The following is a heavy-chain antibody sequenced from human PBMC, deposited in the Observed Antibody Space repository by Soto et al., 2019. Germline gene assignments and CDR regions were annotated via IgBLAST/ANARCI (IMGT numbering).Heavy chain of an antibody. Sequence: PSETLSLTCTVSGGSISSGGYYWSWIRQHPGKGLEWIGYIYYSGSTYYNPSLKSRVTISVDTSKNQFSLKLSSATAADTAVYYCARGAKTGFDYWGQGTLVTVSS. J-gene: IGHJ4*02. CDR1: GGSISSGGYY. CDR2: IYYSGST. CDR3: ARGAKTGFDY. V-gene: IGHV4-31*03.